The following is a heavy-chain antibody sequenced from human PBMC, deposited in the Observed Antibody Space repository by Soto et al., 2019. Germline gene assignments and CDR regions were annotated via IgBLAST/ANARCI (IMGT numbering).Heavy chain of an antibody. Sequence: PGGSLRLSCAASGVTFTSYAMTWVRQVPGEGLQWVSSISKSGDSTYYADSVKGRFTTSRDNSKNTLYLQMNNLRAEDTAIYYCAKGSFGFDYWGQGTLVTVSS. CDR1: GVTFTSYA. V-gene: IGHV3-23*01. J-gene: IGHJ4*02. CDR2: ISKSGDST. CDR3: AKGSFGFDY. D-gene: IGHD3-10*01.